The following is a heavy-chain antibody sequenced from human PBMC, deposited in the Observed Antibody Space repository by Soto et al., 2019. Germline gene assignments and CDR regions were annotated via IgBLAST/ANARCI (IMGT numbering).Heavy chain of an antibody. CDR2: INGYNGNT. D-gene: IGHD3-16*01. CDR3: ARMGDVPYYYYGMDV. J-gene: IGHJ6*02. CDR1: GYPFTHYG. Sequence: ASVKVSCKSSGYPFTHYGITWVRQAPGQGLEWMGWINGYNGNTNYAPKLQGRITMTTDTSTTTAYMELRSLRSDDTAVYYCARMGDVPYYYYGMDVWGQGTTVTVSS. V-gene: IGHV1-18*01.